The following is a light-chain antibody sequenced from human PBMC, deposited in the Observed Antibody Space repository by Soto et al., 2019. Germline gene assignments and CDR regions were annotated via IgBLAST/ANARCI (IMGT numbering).Light chain of an antibody. Sequence: QSALPQPPSVSGAPGQRVTISCTGSSSNIGAGYDVNWYQQLPETAPKLLIFGDSNRPSGVPDRFSGSKSGTSASLVITGLQADDEADYYCQSNDNGLSGSDVFGTGTKVTVL. CDR3: QSNDNGLSGSDV. V-gene: IGLV1-40*01. CDR1: SSNIGAGYD. J-gene: IGLJ1*01. CDR2: GDS.